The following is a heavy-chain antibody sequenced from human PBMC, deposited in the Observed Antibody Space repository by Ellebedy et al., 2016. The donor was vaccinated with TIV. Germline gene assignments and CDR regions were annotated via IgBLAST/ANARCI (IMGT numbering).Heavy chain of an antibody. Sequence: AASVKVSCKASGGTFNNYALNWARQAPGQGLEWMGGIIPIFVTPNYSRKFLGRVTITADESTRTAYMEMSGLSSEDTAVYYCARDEGSGSYLSWGQGTVATVSS. D-gene: IGHD3-10*01. CDR1: GGTFNNYA. J-gene: IGHJ5*02. V-gene: IGHV1-69*13. CDR2: IIPIFVTP. CDR3: ARDEGSGSYLS.